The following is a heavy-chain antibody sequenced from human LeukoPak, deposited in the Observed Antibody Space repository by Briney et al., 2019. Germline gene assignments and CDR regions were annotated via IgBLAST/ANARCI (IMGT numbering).Heavy chain of an antibody. D-gene: IGHD3-3*01. CDR1: GFNFGNYW. V-gene: IGHV3-7*01. CDR2: ISQDGREK. CDR3: ARDGGAIFGVVIMNYYYYVHV. Sequence: GGSLRLSCAGSGFNFGNYWMSWVRQAPGKGLEWVAGISQDGREKYYVDSVKGRFTISRDNAKSSLYLQLNNVMAEDTAVYYCARDGGAIFGVVIMNYYYYVHVWGEGTTVTVSS. J-gene: IGHJ6*03.